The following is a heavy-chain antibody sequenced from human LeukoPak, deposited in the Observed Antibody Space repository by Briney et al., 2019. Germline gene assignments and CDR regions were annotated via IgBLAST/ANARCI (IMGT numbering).Heavy chain of an antibody. J-gene: IGHJ4*02. CDR2: IKRDGSEK. CDR1: GFTFSSYW. Sequence: PGGSLRLSCAASGFTFSSYWMSWVRQAPGKGLEWVANIKRDGSEKYYVESVKGRFTISRDNAKNSLYLQMNSLRAEDTAVYYCARDRRAGGSYHELDYWGQGTLVTVSP. V-gene: IGHV3-7*01. CDR3: ARDRRAGGSYHELDY. D-gene: IGHD1-26*01.